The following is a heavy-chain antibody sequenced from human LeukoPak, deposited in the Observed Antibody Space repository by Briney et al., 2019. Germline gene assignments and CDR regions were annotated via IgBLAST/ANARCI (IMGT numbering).Heavy chain of an antibody. CDR3: ARDLSFDWFPYYFDY. V-gene: IGHV4-59*12. D-gene: IGHD3-9*01. Sequence: SETLSLTCTVSGGSISSYYWSWIRQPPGKGLEWNGYIYYSGSTNYNPSLKGRVTISVDTSKNQFSLKLSSVTAADTAVYYCARDLSFDWFPYYFDYWGQGILVTVSS. CDR1: GGSISSYY. CDR2: IYYSGST. J-gene: IGHJ4*02.